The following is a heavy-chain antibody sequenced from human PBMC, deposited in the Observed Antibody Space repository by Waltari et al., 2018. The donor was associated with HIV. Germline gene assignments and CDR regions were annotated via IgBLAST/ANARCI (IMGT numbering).Heavy chain of an antibody. CDR3: ARRGGRSSPLGY. J-gene: IGHJ4*02. CDR1: GFTFSSYW. V-gene: IGHV3-7*01. CDR2: IKQDGSEI. D-gene: IGHD6-13*01. Sequence: EVQLVESGGGLVQPGGSLRLSCAASGFTFSSYWLSWFGQAPGKGLEWGAKIKQDGSEIYYVDSVKGRFTISRDNAKNSLYLQMNSLRAEDTAVYFCARRGGRSSPLGYWGQGTLVTVSS.